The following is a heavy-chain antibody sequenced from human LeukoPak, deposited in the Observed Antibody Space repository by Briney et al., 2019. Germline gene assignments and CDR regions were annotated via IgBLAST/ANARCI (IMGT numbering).Heavy chain of an antibody. CDR3: ARDDYGGNSHYAFDI. Sequence: VGSLRLSRAASRFIANRNYMSWVRQAPGKGLECVSFIHSGGSTYYADSVKGRFTISSDNSKNTLYLQMNRLRAEDTPVYYCARDDYGGNSHYAFDIWGQGTMVTVSS. D-gene: IGHD4-23*01. CDR2: IHSGGST. V-gene: IGHV3-66*01. CDR1: RFIANRNY. J-gene: IGHJ3*02.